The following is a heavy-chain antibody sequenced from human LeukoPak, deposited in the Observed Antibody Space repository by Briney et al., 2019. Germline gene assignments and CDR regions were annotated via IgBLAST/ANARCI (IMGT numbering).Heavy chain of an antibody. CDR2: IYYDGST. J-gene: IGHJ4*02. CDR1: GDSADSIKSSSYY. CDR3: GRRGHLHRPF. D-gene: IGHD3/OR15-3a*01. Sequence: SETLSLTCTVSGDSADSIKSSSYYWAWIRLPPGKGLEWVGSIYYDGSTYYNPSLRGRVTISVDTSKSQFSVKLNSVTAADTAMHYCGRRGHLHRPFWGQGTLVTVSS. V-gene: IGHV4-39*01.